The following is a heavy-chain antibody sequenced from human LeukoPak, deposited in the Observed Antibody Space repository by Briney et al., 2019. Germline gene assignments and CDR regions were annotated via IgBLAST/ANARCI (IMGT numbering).Heavy chain of an antibody. D-gene: IGHD3-10*01. J-gene: IGHJ3*02. CDR1: GGSFSGYY. V-gene: IGHV4-34*01. Sequence: PSETLSLTCAVYGGSFSGYYWSWIRQPPGKGLEWIGEINHSGSTNYNPSLKSRVTISVDTSKNQFSLKLSSVTAADTAVYYCARGDAFDIRGQGTMVTVSS. CDR2: INHSGST. CDR3: ARGDAFDI.